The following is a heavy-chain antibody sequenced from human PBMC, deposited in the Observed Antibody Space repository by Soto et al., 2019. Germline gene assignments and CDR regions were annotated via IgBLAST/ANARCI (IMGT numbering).Heavy chain of an antibody. J-gene: IGHJ4*02. Sequence: EASVKVSCKASGYTFTSYYMHWVRQAPGQGLEWMGIINPSGGSTSYAQKFQGRVTMTRDTSTSTVYMELSSLRSEDTAVYYCARDHCSGGSCYLEIDYWGQGTLVTV. V-gene: IGHV1-46*01. CDR2: INPSGGST. CDR1: GYTFTSYY. D-gene: IGHD2-15*01. CDR3: ARDHCSGGSCYLEIDY.